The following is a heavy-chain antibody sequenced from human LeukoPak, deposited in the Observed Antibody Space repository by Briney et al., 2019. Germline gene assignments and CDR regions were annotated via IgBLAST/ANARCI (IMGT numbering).Heavy chain of an antibody. V-gene: IGHV1-2*02. CDR2: INPNSGGT. D-gene: IGHD3-10*01. CDR3: ARAPYGSGRIGD. CDR1: GYTFTGYY. Sequence: GASVKVSCKASGYTFTGYYMHWVRQAPGRGLEWMGWINPNSGGTNYAQKFQGRVTMTRDTSTSTAYMELSRLRSDDTAVYYCARAPYGSGRIGDWGQGTLVTVSS. J-gene: IGHJ4*02.